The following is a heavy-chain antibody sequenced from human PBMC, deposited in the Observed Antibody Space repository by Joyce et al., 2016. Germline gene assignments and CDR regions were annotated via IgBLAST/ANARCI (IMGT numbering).Heavy chain of an antibody. CDR1: GVDITSGNYY. Sequence: QVRLEESGPGLVKPSQTLSLTCSVSGVDITSGNYYWSWVRQPPGKGLEWSGYMSSSGTTHNRPSPGSRLSISVDTSKNSLSLDLQSVTAADTAVYYCARARGDSTGYLYWGDGTLVTVSS. D-gene: IGHD6-19*01. CDR2: MSSSGTT. J-gene: IGHJ4*01. CDR3: ARARGDSTGYLY. V-gene: IGHV4-30-4*01.